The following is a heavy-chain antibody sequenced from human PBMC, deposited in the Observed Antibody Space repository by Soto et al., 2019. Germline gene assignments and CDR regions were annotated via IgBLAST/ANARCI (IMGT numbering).Heavy chain of an antibody. CDR1: GYRCTSYW. V-gene: IGHV5-51*01. J-gene: IGHJ6*02. D-gene: IGHD3-3*01. CDR2: IYPGDSDT. Sequence: SVPVSSQASGYRCTSYWIGWVRQIPGKGLEWMGIIYPGDSDTRYSPSFQGQVTISADKSISTAYLQWSSLKASDTAMYYCARGSDDFWSGLFYYYYGMDVWGQGTTVTVSS. CDR3: ARGSDDFWSGLFYYYYGMDV.